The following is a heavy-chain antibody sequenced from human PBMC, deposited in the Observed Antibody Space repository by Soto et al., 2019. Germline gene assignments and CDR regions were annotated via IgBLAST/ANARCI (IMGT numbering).Heavy chain of an antibody. D-gene: IGHD1-7*01. CDR1: GFTFSNAW. CDR2: IKSKTDGGTT. CDR3: TTDNELELFSIYYYYGMDV. Sequence: GGSLRLSCAASGFTFSNAWMNWVRQAPGKGLEWVGRIKSKTDGGTTDYAAPVKGRFTISRDDSKNTLYLQMNSLKTEDTAVYYCTTDNELELFSIYYYYGMDVWGQGTTVTVSS. V-gene: IGHV3-15*07. J-gene: IGHJ6*02.